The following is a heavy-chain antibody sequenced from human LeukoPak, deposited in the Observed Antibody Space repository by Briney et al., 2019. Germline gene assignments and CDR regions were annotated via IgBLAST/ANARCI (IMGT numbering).Heavy chain of an antibody. CDR1: GFPFSNYG. V-gene: IGHV3-23*01. J-gene: IGHJ6*03. CDR2: ISGSGDTT. Sequence: GGSLRLSCAASGFPFSNYGMSWVRQAPGKGLEWVSAISGSGDTTYFADSVKGRFTISRDNSKNTLYLQMNSLRAEDTAVYYCAKQGRDWLRDYYYYMDVWGKGTTVT. D-gene: IGHD3-9*01. CDR3: AKQGRDWLRDYYYYMDV.